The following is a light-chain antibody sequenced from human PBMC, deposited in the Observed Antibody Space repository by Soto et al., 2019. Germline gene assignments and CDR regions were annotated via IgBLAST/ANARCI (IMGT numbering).Light chain of an antibody. J-gene: IGKJ2*01. CDR1: QSISSD. CDR2: AAS. Sequence: DIQMTQSPSSLSASVGDRVTITCRASQSISSDLNWYQQKPGKAPKLLIYAASSLQSGVPSRFSGSGSATDFTLPISSLQPADFATYYCQQSYSTPLYTFGQGTKLEIK. V-gene: IGKV1-39*01. CDR3: QQSYSTPLYT.